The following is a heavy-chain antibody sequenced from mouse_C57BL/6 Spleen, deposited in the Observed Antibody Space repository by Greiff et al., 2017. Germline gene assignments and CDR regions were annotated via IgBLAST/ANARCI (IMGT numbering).Heavy chain of an antibody. J-gene: IGHJ1*03. CDR1: GFTFSSYT. Sequence: EVKLVESGGGLVKPGGSLKLSCAASGFTFSSYTMSWVRQTPEKRLEWVATISGGGGNPYYPDSVKGRFTISRDNAKNTLYLQMSSLRSEDTALYYCARRVVAERYFDVWGTGTTVTVSS. V-gene: IGHV5-9*01. CDR3: ARRVVAERYFDV. CDR2: ISGGGGNP. D-gene: IGHD1-1*01.